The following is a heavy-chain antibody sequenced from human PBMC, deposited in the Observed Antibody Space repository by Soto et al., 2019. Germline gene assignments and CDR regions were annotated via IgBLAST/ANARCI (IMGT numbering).Heavy chain of an antibody. CDR3: AHRYRGNYYRWYFDS. J-gene: IGHJ4*02. CDR1: GFSLTTSGAG. V-gene: IGHV2-5*01. Sequence: QITLKESGPTLVKPTQTLTLTCTYSGFSLTTSGAGVGWIRQPPGKALEWLALISWKDDKRYNPGLESRLTISKDNSKQPVILTLTNVDPADTATYFCAHRYRGNYYRWYFDSWGQGTLVTVSS. CDR2: ISWKDDK. D-gene: IGHD1-26*01.